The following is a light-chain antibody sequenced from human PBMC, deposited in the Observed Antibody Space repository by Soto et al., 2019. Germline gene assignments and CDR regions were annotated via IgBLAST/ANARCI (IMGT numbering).Light chain of an antibody. Sequence: EIVLTQSPGTLSLSPGERATLSCRASQSVSNNYLAWYQQKPGQAPRLLIYGASNRATGIPDRFSGSGSATDFTLTISRLEPEDFAVYYCQQYNNWPRTFGQGTKVDIK. CDR2: GAS. J-gene: IGKJ1*01. CDR1: QSVSNNY. CDR3: QQYNNWPRT. V-gene: IGKV3-20*01.